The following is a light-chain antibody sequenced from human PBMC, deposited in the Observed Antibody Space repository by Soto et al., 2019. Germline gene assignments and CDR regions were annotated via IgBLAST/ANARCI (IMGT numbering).Light chain of an antibody. CDR1: QSISSW. CDR3: QQYNSYSPCT. Sequence: DIQMTQSPSTLSASVGVRVTITCRASQSISSWLAWYQQKPGKAPKLLIYKASSLESGVPSRFSGSGSGTEFTLTISSLQPDDFATYYCQQYNSYSPCTFGQGTKLEIK. CDR2: KAS. V-gene: IGKV1-5*03. J-gene: IGKJ2*02.